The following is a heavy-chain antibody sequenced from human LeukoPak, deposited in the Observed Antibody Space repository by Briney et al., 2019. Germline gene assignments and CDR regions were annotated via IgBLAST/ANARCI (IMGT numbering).Heavy chain of an antibody. Sequence: SGTLSLTCAVSGGSITRSNWWSWVRQSPGKGLEWIGEVYDNGSTNYNPSLKSRVTISVDTSKNQFSLKLSSVTAADTAVYYCARGAGFNYWGQGTLVTVSS. CDR2: VYDNGST. D-gene: IGHD1-14*01. CDR1: GGSITRSNW. V-gene: IGHV4-4*02. CDR3: ARGAGFNY. J-gene: IGHJ4*02.